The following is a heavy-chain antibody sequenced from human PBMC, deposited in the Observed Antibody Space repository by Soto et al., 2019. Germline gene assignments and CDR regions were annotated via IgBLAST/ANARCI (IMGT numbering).Heavy chain of an antibody. Sequence: RDLRLSCVASGFTFSSYWMHWVRRTPGQGLVWDSHTDSDGSFTTYADSVKGRFTISRDNAKSTLFLQMNSLRAEDTAVSYCATDDFGLGLDYWGLGT. CDR3: ATDDFGLGLDY. CDR1: GFTFSSYW. D-gene: IGHD1-26*01. CDR2: TDSDGSFT. J-gene: IGHJ4*02. V-gene: IGHV3-74*01.